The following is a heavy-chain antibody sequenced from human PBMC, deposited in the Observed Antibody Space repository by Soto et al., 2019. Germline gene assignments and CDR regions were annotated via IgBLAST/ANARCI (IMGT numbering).Heavy chain of an antibody. D-gene: IGHD1-1*01. CDR1: GFPFDNYA. Sequence: PGGSLRLSCEASGFPFDNYAMSWVRQAPGKGLEWVSAISGGSPKEFYAESVKGRFIISSDSSKNTLYLQMYSLRAEDTAIYYCAKSLSGLFSLGDFNYWGQGALVTVSS. CDR2: ISGGSPKE. J-gene: IGHJ4*02. CDR3: AKSLSGLFSLGDFNY. V-gene: IGHV3-23*01.